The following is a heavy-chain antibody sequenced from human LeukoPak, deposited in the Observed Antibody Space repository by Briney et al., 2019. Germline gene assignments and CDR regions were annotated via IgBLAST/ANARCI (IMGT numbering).Heavy chain of an antibody. CDR2: IYSSGST. CDR1: GGSISGYH. J-gene: IGHJ6*03. Sequence: SETLSLTCNVSGGSISGYHWSWIRQTPGKGLEWIGHIYSSGSTNYNPSLKRRVTISVDTSKNQFSLRLSSVTAADTAVYFCARRAGAYYYYYMDVWGKGTTVTVSS. D-gene: IGHD3-10*01. V-gene: IGHV4-4*09. CDR3: ARRAGAYYYYYMDV.